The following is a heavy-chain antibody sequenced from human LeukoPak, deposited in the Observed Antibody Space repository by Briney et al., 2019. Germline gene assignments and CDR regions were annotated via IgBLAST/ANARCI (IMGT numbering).Heavy chain of an antibody. J-gene: IGHJ4*02. CDR1: GFTFSSYE. V-gene: IGHV3-48*03. Sequence: GGSLTLSCAASGFTFSSYEMNWLRQAPGKGVEGVAYISSCCSTIYYARSVKGRFTISRDNAKNSLYLQMNSLRAEDTAVYYCARELLIGPWPTVADFVYWGQGTLVTVSS. CDR2: ISSCCSTI. D-gene: IGHD4-23*01. CDR3: ARELLIGPWPTVADFVY.